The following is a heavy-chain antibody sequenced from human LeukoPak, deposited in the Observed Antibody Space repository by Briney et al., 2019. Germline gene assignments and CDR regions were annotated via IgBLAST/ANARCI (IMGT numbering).Heavy chain of an antibody. CDR2: IKSKTDGGTT. D-gene: IGHD2/OR15-2a*01. V-gene: IGHV3-15*07. Sequence: GGSLRLSCTASGFTFSNFWMNWVRQAPGKGLEWVGRIKSKTDGGTTDYAAPVKGRFTISRDDSENTLYLQVNSLKTEDTAVYYCTRIFRTAHFDYWGQGTPVTVSS. J-gene: IGHJ4*02. CDR3: TRIFRTAHFDY. CDR1: GFTFSNFW.